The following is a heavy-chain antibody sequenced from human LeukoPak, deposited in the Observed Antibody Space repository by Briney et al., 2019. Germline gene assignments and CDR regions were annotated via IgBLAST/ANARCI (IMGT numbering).Heavy chain of an antibody. J-gene: IGHJ5*01. V-gene: IGHV3-23*01. Sequence: PGGSLRLSCVASGFSFGNYAMSWVCQAPGKGLQWVSQISGTGGATWYAGFARDRFTISRDNSKKTLYLQMSGLRVEDTAMYYCVKDPRDTYGTNWFVSWGQGTLLIVSS. D-gene: IGHD2-21*01. CDR3: VKDPRDTYGTNWFVS. CDR1: GFSFGNYA. CDR2: ISGTGGAT.